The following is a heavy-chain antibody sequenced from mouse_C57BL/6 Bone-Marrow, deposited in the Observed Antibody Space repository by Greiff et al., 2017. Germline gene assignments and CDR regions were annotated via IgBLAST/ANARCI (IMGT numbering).Heavy chain of an antibody. CDR3: ARGEDYDVVWYFDV. J-gene: IGHJ1*03. Sequence: VQLKQSGPVLVKPGASVKMSCKASGYTFTDYYMHWVKQSHGKSLEWIGGINPYNGGTSYNQKFKGKATLTVDKSSSTAYMELNSLTSEDSAVYYCARGEDYDVVWYFDVWGTGTTVTVSS. D-gene: IGHD2-4*01. CDR2: INPYNGGT. CDR1: GYTFTDYY. V-gene: IGHV1-19*01.